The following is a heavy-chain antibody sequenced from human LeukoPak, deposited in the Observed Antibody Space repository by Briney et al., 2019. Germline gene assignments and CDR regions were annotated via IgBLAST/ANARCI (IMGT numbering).Heavy chain of an antibody. D-gene: IGHD1-26*01. CDR1: GDSSTSDSYY. J-gene: IGHJ4*02. CDR2: IYYSGST. V-gene: IGHV4-39*02. Sequence: SETLSLTYIISGDSSTSDSYYGGWVRQPPGKGLEWIGNIYYSGSTYYNPSLKSRVTMSVDTSKNQFFLKLSSVTAADTAVYYCARGRPFGGGFHLDYWGQGTLVTVSA. CDR3: ARGRPFGGGFHLDY.